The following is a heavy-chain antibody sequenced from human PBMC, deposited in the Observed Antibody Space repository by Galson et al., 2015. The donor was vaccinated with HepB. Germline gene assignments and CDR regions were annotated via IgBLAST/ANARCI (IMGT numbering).Heavy chain of an antibody. CDR1: GFTFSSYG. Sequence: SLRLSCAATGFTFSSYGMHWVRQAPGKGLEWVAVIWYDGSNKYYADSVKGRFTISRDNSKNTLYLQMNSLRAEDTAVYYCARDWGDYGDYAWGRPGNYYGMDVWGQGTTVTVSS. J-gene: IGHJ6*02. D-gene: IGHD4-17*01. CDR3: ARDWGDYGDYAWGRPGNYYGMDV. CDR2: IWYDGSNK. V-gene: IGHV3-33*01.